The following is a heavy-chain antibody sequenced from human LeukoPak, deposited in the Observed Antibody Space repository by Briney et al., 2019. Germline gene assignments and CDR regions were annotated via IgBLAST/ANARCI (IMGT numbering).Heavy chain of an antibody. J-gene: IGHJ4*02. CDR3: ARTPDGDFNY. Sequence: SETLSLTCTVSGGSISSGGYYWSWIRQHPGKGLEWIGYIYYSGSTYYNPSLKSRVTISVDTSKNQFSLKLSSVTAADTAVYYCARTPDGDFNYWGQGTLVTVSS. CDR2: IYYSGST. D-gene: IGHD4-17*01. CDR1: GGSISSGGYY. V-gene: IGHV4-30-4*08.